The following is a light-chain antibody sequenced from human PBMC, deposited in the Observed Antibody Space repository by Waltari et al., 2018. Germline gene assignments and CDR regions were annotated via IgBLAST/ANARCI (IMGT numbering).Light chain of an antibody. CDR1: QSISAY. CDR2: KSS. Sequence: DIQMTQSPSTLSASVGDRVTITCRASQSISAYLAWYQQKPGKAPKLLIYKSSTVESGVPSRFSGSGSGTEFTLTISGLQPDDFATYYCQQSSNTPPTFGQGTKVEVK. J-gene: IGKJ1*01. V-gene: IGKV1-5*03. CDR3: QQSSNTPPT.